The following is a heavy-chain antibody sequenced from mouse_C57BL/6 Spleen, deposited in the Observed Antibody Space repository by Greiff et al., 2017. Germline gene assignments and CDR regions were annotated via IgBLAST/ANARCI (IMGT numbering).Heavy chain of an antibody. Sequence: QVQLKQPGAELVKPGASVKLSCKASGYTFTSYWMHWVKQRPGRGLEWIGRIAPNSGGTKYNEKFKSKATLTVDKPSSTAYMQLSSLTSEDSAVYYCARAGIYYYGSSFYAMDYWGQGTSGTVSS. CDR2: IAPNSGGT. J-gene: IGHJ4*01. D-gene: IGHD1-1*01. CDR3: ARAGIYYYGSSFYAMDY. V-gene: IGHV1-72*01. CDR1: GYTFTSYW.